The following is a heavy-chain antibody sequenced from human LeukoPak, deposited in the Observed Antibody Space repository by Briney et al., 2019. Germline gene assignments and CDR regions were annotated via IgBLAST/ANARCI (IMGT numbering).Heavy chain of an antibody. CDR2: IYPNSGGT. V-gene: IGHV1-2*02. D-gene: IGHD3-10*01. J-gene: IGHJ5*02. CDR3: AREWLLWFGELLSPAAWFDP. CDR1: GDTFTGYY. Sequence: ASVKVSCKASGDTFTGYYMHWVRQAPGQRLEWMGWIYPNSGGTNYAQKFQGKVTMTRDTSISTAYMELRRLRSDDTAVYYCAREWLLWFGELLSPAAWFDPWGEGRLVSVSS.